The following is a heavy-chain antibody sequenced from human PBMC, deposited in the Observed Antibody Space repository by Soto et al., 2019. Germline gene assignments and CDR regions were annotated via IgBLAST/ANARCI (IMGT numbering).Heavy chain of an antibody. Sequence: GGSLRLSCAASGFTVSSNYMSWVRQAPGKGLEWVSVIYSGGSTYYADSVKGRFTISRDNSKNTLYLQMNNLRAEDTAVYYCARDSSGWYDFDYWGQGTLVTVSS. CDR3: ARDSSGWYDFDY. CDR2: IYSGGST. J-gene: IGHJ4*02. CDR1: GFTVSSNY. D-gene: IGHD6-19*01. V-gene: IGHV3-66*01.